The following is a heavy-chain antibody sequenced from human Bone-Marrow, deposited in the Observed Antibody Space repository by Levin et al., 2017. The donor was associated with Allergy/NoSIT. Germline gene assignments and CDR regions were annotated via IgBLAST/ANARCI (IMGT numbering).Heavy chain of an antibody. V-gene: IGHV4-34*01. CDR3: ARGKPYGARVFDF. CDR2: INHSGRT. Sequence: SGGSLRLSCAVSGGSFNTFYWSWIRQPPGKGLEWIGEINHSGRTNYNPSLKSRVTMSLDTSNNHFFLKLSSVTAADTAVYFCARGKPYGARVFDFWGQGTLVTASS. J-gene: IGHJ4*02. D-gene: IGHD4-17*01. CDR1: GGSFNTFY.